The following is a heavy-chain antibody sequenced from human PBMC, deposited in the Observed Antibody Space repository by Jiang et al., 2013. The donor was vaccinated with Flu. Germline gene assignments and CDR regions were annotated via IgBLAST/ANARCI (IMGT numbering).Heavy chain of an antibody. CDR1: GYASTTHS. V-gene: IGHV1-3*01. CDR3: VGGSYFPAYFFDH. D-gene: IGHD1-26*01. Sequence: GAEVKKPGASVKISCKASGYASTTHSLHWVRQAPGQSLQWMGWIHAANGNGKSSQNFQDRITLTKDSSANTVYMELSNLTFEDTAVYYCVGGSYFPAYFFDHWGQGTLVTVSS. J-gene: IGHJ4*02. CDR2: IHAANGNG.